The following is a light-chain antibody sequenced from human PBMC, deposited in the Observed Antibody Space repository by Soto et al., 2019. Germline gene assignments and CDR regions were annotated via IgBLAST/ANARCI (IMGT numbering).Light chain of an antibody. CDR3: QQYYNTPPYT. J-gene: IGKJ2*01. V-gene: IGKV4-1*01. CDR1: QSVLYSSNNKNY. Sequence: DIVMTQSPDSLAVSLGERATINCKSSQSVLYSSNNKNYLAWYQQKPGQPPKLLIYWASTRESGVPERFSGSGSVTDFTLTISSLQPEDVAVYDCQQYYNTPPYTFGQGTKLEIK. CDR2: WAS.